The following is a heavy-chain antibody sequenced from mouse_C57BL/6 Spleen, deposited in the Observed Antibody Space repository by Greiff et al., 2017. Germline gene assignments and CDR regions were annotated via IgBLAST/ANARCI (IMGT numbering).Heavy chain of an antibody. CDR2: IYPGDGDT. J-gene: IGHJ4*01. Sequence: QVQLQQSGPELVKPGASVKLSCKASGYAFSSSWMNWVKQRPGKGLEWIGRIYPGDGDTNYNGKFKGKAALTADKSSSTAYMQLSSLTSEDSAVYFCASVATVDYYAMDYWGQGTSVTVSS. V-gene: IGHV1-82*01. CDR3: ASVATVDYYAMDY. D-gene: IGHD1-1*01. CDR1: GYAFSSSW.